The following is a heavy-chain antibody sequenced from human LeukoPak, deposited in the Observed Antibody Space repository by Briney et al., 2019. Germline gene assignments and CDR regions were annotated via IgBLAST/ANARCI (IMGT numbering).Heavy chain of an antibody. J-gene: IGHJ4*02. Sequence: PGGSLRLSCAASGFTFSSYSMNWVRQAPGKGLEWVSSISSSSSYIYYADSVKGRFTISRDNAKNSLYLQMNSLRAEDTAVYYCAGDIYLDSYGPENVDYWGQGTLVTVSS. D-gene: IGHD5-18*01. CDR2: ISSSSSYI. CDR3: AGDIYLDSYGPENVDY. CDR1: GFTFSSYS. V-gene: IGHV3-21*01.